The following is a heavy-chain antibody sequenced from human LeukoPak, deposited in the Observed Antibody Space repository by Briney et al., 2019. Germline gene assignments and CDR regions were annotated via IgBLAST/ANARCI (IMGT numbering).Heavy chain of an antibody. CDR3: ARVDLRYYELDY. CDR2: IYYSGST. J-gene: IGHJ4*02. Sequence: SETLSLTCTVSGGSISSYYWSWIRQPPGKGLEWIGYIYYSGSTNYNPSLKSRVTISVDTSKNQFSLKLSSVTAADTAVYYCARVDLRYYELDYWGQATLVTVSS. CDR1: GGSISSYY. V-gene: IGHV4-59*01. D-gene: IGHD3-22*01.